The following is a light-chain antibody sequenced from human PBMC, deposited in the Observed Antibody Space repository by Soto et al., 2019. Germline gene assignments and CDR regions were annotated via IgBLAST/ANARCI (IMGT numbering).Light chain of an antibody. V-gene: IGLV2-14*01. J-gene: IGLJ2*01. CDR3: MSYTSTTAPVV. Sequence: QSVLTQPASVSDSPGQSITISCTGTSSDVGGYDYVSWYQQHPGKAPKLVIYDVSDRPAGVSNRFSGYKSGNTASLTIYGLQADDEADYYCMSYTSTTAPVVFGGGTKLTVL. CDR1: SSDVGGYDY. CDR2: DVS.